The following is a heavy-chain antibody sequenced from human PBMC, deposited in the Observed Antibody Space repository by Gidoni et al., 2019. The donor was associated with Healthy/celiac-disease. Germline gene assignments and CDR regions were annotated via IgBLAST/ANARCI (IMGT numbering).Heavy chain of an antibody. D-gene: IGHD3-16*01. V-gene: IGHV3-33*01. J-gene: IGHJ4*02. CDR1: GFTFRSYG. CDR2: IGYYGSNK. Sequence: QVQLVESGGGVVQPGRSLRLSCAASGFTFRSYGMPWVSQAPGKGLEWVAVIGYYGSNKYYADSVKGRFTISRDNSKNTLYLQMNSLRAEDTAVYYCARGWTPYDYVWGDYWGQGTLVTVSS. CDR3: ARGWTPYDYVWGDY.